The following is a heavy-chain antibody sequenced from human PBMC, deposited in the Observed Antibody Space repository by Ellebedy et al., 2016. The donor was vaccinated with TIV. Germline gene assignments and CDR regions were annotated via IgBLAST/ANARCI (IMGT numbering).Heavy chain of an antibody. CDR3: ARDRDSSGI. Sequence: MPSETLSLTCTVSGGSISSSSYYWGWIRQPPGKGLEWIGSIYYSGSTNYNPSLKSRVTISVDTSKNQFSLRLNSVPAADTAVYYCARDRDSSGIWGQGTMVTVSS. D-gene: IGHD6-19*01. V-gene: IGHV4-39*07. J-gene: IGHJ3*02. CDR1: GGSISSSSYY. CDR2: IYYSGST.